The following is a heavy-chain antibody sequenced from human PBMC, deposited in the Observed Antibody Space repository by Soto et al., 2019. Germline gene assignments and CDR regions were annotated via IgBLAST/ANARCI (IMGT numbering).Heavy chain of an antibody. CDR3: ATKNQDPAAKQGDWFDP. V-gene: IGHV1-69*02. Sequence: QVQLVQSGAEVKKPGSSVKVSCKASGGTFSSYTISWVRQAPGQGLEWMGRIIPILGIANYAQKFQGRVTITADKSTSTAYMELSSLRSEDTAVYYCATKNQDPAAKQGDWFDPWGQGTLVTVSS. J-gene: IGHJ5*02. CDR2: IIPILGIA. D-gene: IGHD2-2*01. CDR1: GGTFSSYT.